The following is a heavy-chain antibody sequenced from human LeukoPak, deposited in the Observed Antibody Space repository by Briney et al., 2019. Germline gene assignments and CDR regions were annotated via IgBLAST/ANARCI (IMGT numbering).Heavy chain of an antibody. CDR2: ISSDGDTT. Sequence: GGSLRLSCAASGFTFSNSPMSWVRQTPEKGLEWVSSISSDGDTTLYADSVKGRFTISRDNSKNTLYLQMNSLRAEDTAVYYCAKEIAAADTRVWGQGTLVTVSS. CDR1: GFTFSNSP. V-gene: IGHV3-23*01. D-gene: IGHD6-13*01. CDR3: AKEIAAADTRV. J-gene: IGHJ4*02.